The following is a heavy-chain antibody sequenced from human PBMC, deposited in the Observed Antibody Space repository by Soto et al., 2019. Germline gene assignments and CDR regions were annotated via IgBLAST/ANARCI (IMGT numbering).Heavy chain of an antibody. D-gene: IGHD3-3*01. Sequence: QVQLQQWGAGLLKPSETLSLTCAVYGGSFSGYYWSWIRQPPGKGLEWIGEINHSGSTNYNPSLKSRVTISVDTSKNQFSLKLSSVTAADTAVYYCGRDYDFWSGYVMGFDPWGQGTLVTVSS. CDR3: GRDYDFWSGYVMGFDP. CDR1: GGSFSGYY. CDR2: INHSGST. J-gene: IGHJ5*02. V-gene: IGHV4-34*01.